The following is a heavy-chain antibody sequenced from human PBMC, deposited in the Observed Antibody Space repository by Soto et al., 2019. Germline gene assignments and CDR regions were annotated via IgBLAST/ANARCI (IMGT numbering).Heavy chain of an antibody. CDR1: GFNLSTHA. CDR2: IDSGGRT. Sequence: EVQLLESGGGLVQPGGSLRLSCVVSGFNLSTHASIWVRQAPGKGLEWVSGIDSGGRTFHADSVKGHFTISRDNSKNALYLQMNSLRAEDTAVYYCAKEGYVSGFLWGQGTLVTVSS. D-gene: IGHD3-10*01. CDR3: AKEGYVSGFL. V-gene: IGHV3-23*01. J-gene: IGHJ4*02.